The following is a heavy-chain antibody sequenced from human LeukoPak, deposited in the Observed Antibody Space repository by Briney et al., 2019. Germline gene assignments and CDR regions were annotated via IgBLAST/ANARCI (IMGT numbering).Heavy chain of an antibody. V-gene: IGHV3-21*04. CDR1: GLTFSRYS. CDR3: ASDRGYCSGGSCYSFWFDP. D-gene: IGHD2-15*01. Sequence: KPGGALRLSCAASGLTFSRYSMNWVRQAPGKGLEWVSSIIGSSSYIYYADSVKSRFTISRDNAKNSLYLQMNSLRAEDTALYHCASDRGYCSGGSCYSFWFDPWGQGTLVTVSS. J-gene: IGHJ5*02. CDR2: IIGSSSYI.